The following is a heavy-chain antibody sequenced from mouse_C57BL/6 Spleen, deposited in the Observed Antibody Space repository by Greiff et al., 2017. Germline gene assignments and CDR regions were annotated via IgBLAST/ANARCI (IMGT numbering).Heavy chain of an antibody. J-gene: IGHJ4*01. CDR3: ARRDYGSSYAMDY. V-gene: IGHV1-69*01. Sequence: QVQLQQPGAELVMPGASVKLSCKASGYTFTSYWMHWVKQRPGQGLEWIGEIDPSDSYTTYNQKFKGKSTLTVDKSSSTAYMQLSSLTSEDSAVYYCARRDYGSSYAMDYWGQGTSVTVSS. CDR2: IDPSDSYT. CDR1: GYTFTSYW. D-gene: IGHD1-1*01.